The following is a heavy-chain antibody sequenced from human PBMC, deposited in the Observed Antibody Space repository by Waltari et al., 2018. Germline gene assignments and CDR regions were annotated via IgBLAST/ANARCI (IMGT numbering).Heavy chain of an antibody. CDR2: IWYDGSNK. CDR3: AKESYRAVRGFDY. J-gene: IGHJ4*02. Sequence: QVQLVESGGGVVQPGRSLRLSCAASGFTFSSYGMHWVRQAPGKGLEWVAVIWYDGSNKYYADSVKGRFTISRDNSKNTLYLQMNSLRAEDTAMYYCAKESYRAVRGFDYWGQGTLVTVSS. D-gene: IGHD3-10*01. V-gene: IGHV3-30*18. CDR1: GFTFSSYG.